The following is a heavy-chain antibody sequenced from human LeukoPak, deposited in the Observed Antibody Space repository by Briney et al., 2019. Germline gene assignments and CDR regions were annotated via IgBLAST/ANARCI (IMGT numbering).Heavy chain of an antibody. D-gene: IGHD6-13*01. CDR2: IGIDSGNT. CDR1: GFPFIEYS. CDR3: ARDRDSSSRGDY. V-gene: IGHV3-48*04. J-gene: IGHJ4*02. Sequence: GGSLRLSCTASGFPFIEYSMNWVRQAPGKGREWISYIGIDSGNTKSADSSRDPFTISRDNAKNSLYLQMNSLKAEDTAVYSCARDRDSSSRGDYWGQGTLVTVSS.